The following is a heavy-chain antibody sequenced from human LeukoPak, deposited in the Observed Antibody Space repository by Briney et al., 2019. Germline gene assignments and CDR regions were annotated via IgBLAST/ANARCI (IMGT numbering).Heavy chain of an antibody. CDR1: GFTFSSYA. V-gene: IGHV3-30*04. CDR3: AREEVAWYYYDSSGYPAI. J-gene: IGHJ3*02. CDR2: ISYDGSNK. Sequence: GRSLRLSCAASGFTFSSYAMHWVRQAPGKGLEWVAVISYDGSNKYYADSVKGRFTISRDNSKNTLYLQMNSLRAEDTAVYYCAREEVAWYYYDSSGYPAIWGQGTMVTVSS. D-gene: IGHD3-22*01.